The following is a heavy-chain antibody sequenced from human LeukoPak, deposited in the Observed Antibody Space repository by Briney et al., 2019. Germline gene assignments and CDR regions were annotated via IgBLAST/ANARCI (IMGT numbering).Heavy chain of an antibody. CDR3: ARTVRGNGPDY. J-gene: IGHJ4*02. V-gene: IGHV3-66*02. CDR1: GFTVSSNY. CDR2: IYSGGST. D-gene: IGHD1-1*01. Sequence: GGSLRLSCAASGFTVSSNYMSWVRQAPGKGLEWVAVIYSGGSTYYADSVKGRFTISRDNSKNTLYLQMNSLRAEDTAVYYCARTVRGNGPDYWGQGTLVTVSS.